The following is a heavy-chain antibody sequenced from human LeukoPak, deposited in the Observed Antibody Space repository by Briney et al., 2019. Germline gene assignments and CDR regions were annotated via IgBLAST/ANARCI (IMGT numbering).Heavy chain of an antibody. Sequence: SVKVSCKASGGTFSSYLFSWVRQAPGQGLAWMGRIIPIRGIANNPQKFHGRVTITADKSTSAAYMVLSRLRSEDTDVYDGSRRDCGGLCYWGYYYGMDVWGQGTTVTVSS. CDR2: IIPIRGIA. J-gene: IGHJ6*02. V-gene: IGHV1-69*02. CDR1: GGTFSSYL. CDR3: SRRDCGGLCYWGYYYGMDV. D-gene: IGHD2-21*02.